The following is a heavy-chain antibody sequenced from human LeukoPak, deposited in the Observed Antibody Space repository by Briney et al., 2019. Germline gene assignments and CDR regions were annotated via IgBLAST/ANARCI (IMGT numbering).Heavy chain of an antibody. V-gene: IGHV4-59*01. CDR3: ARAPGNDAFDI. CDR2: FYYSGRA. Sequence: SETLSLTCTVSGGSISSYYWTWIRQPPGKGLEWIGYFYYSGRANYNPSLQSRVTISEDTSKNQLSLKLTSVNAADTAVYYCARAPGNDAFDIWGQGTMVTVSS. J-gene: IGHJ3*02. D-gene: IGHD7-27*01. CDR1: GGSISSYY.